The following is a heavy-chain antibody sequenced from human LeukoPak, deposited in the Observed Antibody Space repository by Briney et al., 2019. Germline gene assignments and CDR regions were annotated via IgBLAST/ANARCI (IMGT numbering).Heavy chain of an antibody. CDR2: TYYSGST. V-gene: IGHV4-39*01. D-gene: IGHD1-26*01. CDR1: GGSISSSSYY. Sequence: SETLSLTCTVSGGSISSSSYYWGWIRQPPGKGLEWIGSTYYSGSTYYNPSLKSRVTISVDTSKNQFSLKLSSVTAADTAVYYCARLEWELRWFDPWGQGTLVTVSS. CDR3: ARLEWELRWFDP. J-gene: IGHJ5*02.